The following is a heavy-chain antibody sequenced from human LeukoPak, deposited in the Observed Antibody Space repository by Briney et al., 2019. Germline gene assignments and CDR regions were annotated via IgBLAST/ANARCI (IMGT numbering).Heavy chain of an antibody. CDR1: GFTFSGSA. J-gene: IGHJ4*02. CDR2: ISSSGSTI. CDR3: ARDYGGSSPFDY. V-gene: IGHV3-48*03. D-gene: IGHD4-23*01. Sequence: GGSLRLSCAASGFTFSGSAMHWVRQAPGKGLEWVSYISSSGSTIYYADPVKGRFTISRDNAKNSLYLQMNSLRAEDTAVYYCARDYGGSSPFDYWGQGTLVTVSS.